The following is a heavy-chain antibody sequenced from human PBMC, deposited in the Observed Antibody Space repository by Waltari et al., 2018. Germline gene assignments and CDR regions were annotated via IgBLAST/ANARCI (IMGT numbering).Heavy chain of an antibody. J-gene: IGHJ4*02. D-gene: IGHD1-26*01. CDR3: ARERGEILGTSYFFDY. CDR1: GYPFPNPG. CDR2: INTYSSKT. V-gene: IGHV1-18*01. Sequence: QIQLLQSGPEVAKPGASVKISCKPTGYPFPNPGLNGVRQAPGQGLEWMGWINTYSSKTRYAQKFQGRVFMTRDASTSTAYMEVRSLRSDDTAIYYCARERGEILGTSYFFDYWGQGTQVTVSS.